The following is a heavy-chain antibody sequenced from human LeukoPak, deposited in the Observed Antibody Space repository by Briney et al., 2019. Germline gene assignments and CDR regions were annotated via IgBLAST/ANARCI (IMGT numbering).Heavy chain of an antibody. V-gene: IGHV5-51*01. CDR3: ARTVLRYFDWSPAGGFDY. CDR2: IYPGDSDT. D-gene: IGHD3-9*01. J-gene: IGHJ4*02. Sequence: GGSLEISCQGSGYLFTSYWSGWVRQLPGKGLEWMGIIYPGDSDTRYSPSFQGQVTISADQSISTAYLQWSSLKASDTAMYYCARTVLRYFDWSPAGGFDYWGQGTLVTVSS. CDR1: GYLFTSYW.